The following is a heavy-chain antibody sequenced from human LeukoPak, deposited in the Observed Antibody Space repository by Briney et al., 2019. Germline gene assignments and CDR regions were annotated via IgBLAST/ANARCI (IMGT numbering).Heavy chain of an antibody. CDR1: GGSISSYY. Sequence: SETLSLTCTVSGGSISSYYWSWIRQPPGKGLEWIGYIYTSGSTNYNPSLKSRVTISVDTSKYQFSLKLSSVTAADTAVYYCARHGYAQDFDYWGQGTLVTVSS. V-gene: IGHV4-4*09. CDR3: ARHGYAQDFDY. D-gene: IGHD5-12*01. J-gene: IGHJ4*02. CDR2: IYTSGST.